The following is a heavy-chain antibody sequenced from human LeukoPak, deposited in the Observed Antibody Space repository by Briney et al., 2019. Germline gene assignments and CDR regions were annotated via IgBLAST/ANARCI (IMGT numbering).Heavy chain of an antibody. CDR3: ASWAWFGDQRVDY. D-gene: IGHD3-10*01. J-gene: IGHJ4*02. CDR2: INYSGST. Sequence: PSETLSLTCAVYGGSFSGYYWSWIRQPPGKGLEWIGEINYSGSTNYNPSLTSRVTISVDTSKNQLSLKLSSVTAADTAVYYCASWAWFGDQRVDYWGQGTLVTVSS. CDR1: GGSFSGYY. V-gene: IGHV4-34*01.